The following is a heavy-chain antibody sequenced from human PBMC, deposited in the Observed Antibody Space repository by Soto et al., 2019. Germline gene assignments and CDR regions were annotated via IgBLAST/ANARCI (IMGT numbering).Heavy chain of an antibody. V-gene: IGHV3-30*02. J-gene: IGHJ5*01. Sequence: DSLKARFTISRDNSKNTLYLQMNNLRTEDSAVYYCAKASAVITPRFSYSWGHGTLVTLSS. CDR3: AKASAVITPRFSYS. D-gene: IGHD3-10*01.